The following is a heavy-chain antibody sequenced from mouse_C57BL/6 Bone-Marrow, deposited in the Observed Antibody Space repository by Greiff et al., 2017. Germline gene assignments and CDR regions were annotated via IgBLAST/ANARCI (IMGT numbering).Heavy chain of an antibody. CDR3: ERRRWPDY. Sequence: EVMLVESGGDLVKPGGSLKLSCAASGFTFSSYGMSWVRQTPDKRLEWVATISSGGSYTYYPDSVKGRFTISRDNAKNTLYLQMSNLKSEDTAMYYCERRRWPDYWGQGTTLTVSS. CDR2: ISSGGSYT. D-gene: IGHD2-3*01. V-gene: IGHV5-6*02. J-gene: IGHJ2*01. CDR1: GFTFSSYG.